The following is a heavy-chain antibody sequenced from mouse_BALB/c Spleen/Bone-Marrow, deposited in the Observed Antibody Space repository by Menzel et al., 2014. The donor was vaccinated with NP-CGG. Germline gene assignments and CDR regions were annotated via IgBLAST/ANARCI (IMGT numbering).Heavy chain of an antibody. Sequence: EVQLQQSGAELVKPGASVKLSCTASGFNIEDTYVHWVKQRPEQGLEWIGRIDPANGNTKYDPKFQGKATVTSDTSSKTAYLHLNSLTSEDTAVYYCAEGYDSWFAYWGQGTLVTVSA. D-gene: IGHD2-2*01. CDR2: IDPANGNT. J-gene: IGHJ3*01. CDR3: AEGYDSWFAY. CDR1: GFNIEDTY. V-gene: IGHV14-3*02.